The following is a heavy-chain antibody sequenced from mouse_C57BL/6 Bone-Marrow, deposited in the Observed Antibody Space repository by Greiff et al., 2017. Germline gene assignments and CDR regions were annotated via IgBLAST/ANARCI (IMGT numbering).Heavy chain of an antibody. CDR2: IYPRSGNT. Sequence: QVQLQPSGAELARPGASVKLSCKASGYTFTSYGISWVKQRTGKGLEWIGEIYPRSGNTYYNEKFKGKATLTADKSSSTVYMGLRSLTSEDSAFYFCARINAMDYWGQGTSVTVSS. CDR1: GYTFTSYG. J-gene: IGHJ4*01. V-gene: IGHV1-81*01. CDR3: ARINAMDY.